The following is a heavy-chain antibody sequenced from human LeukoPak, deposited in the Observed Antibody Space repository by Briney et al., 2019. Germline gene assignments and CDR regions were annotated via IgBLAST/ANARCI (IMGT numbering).Heavy chain of an antibody. Sequence: ASVNVSCKASGYIFTSYYMHWVRQAPGQGLEWMGWINPNTGSTDFAQKFQGRIAMMRATSITTFYMELNSLRSDDTAVYYCARSVSIFPMFDYWGQGTLIPVSS. CDR2: INPNTGST. J-gene: IGHJ4*02. CDR1: GYIFTSYY. D-gene: IGHD2-21*01. V-gene: IGHV1-2*02. CDR3: ARSVSIFPMFDY.